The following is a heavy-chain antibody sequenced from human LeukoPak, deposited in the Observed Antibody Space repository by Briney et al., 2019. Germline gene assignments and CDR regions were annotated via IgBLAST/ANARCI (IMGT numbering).Heavy chain of an antibody. V-gene: IGHV3-64*01. CDR2: ISSNGGST. Sequence: PGGSLRLSCAASGFTFSSYAMHWVRQAPGKGLEYVSAISSNGGSTYYANSVKGRFTISRVNSKNTLYLQMGSLRAEDMAVYYCAREGLYSGSYFFDYWGQGTLVTVSS. D-gene: IGHD1-26*01. CDR1: GFTFSSYA. CDR3: AREGLYSGSYFFDY. J-gene: IGHJ4*02.